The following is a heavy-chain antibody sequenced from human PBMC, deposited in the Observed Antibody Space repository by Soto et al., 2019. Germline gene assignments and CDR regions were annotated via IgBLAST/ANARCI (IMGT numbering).Heavy chain of an antibody. Sequence: ASVKVSCKASGYTFTGYYMHWVRQAPGQGLEWMGWINPNSGGTNYAQKFQGRVTMTRDTSVSTAYMELSRLRSDDTAVYYCARYSSSWTNWFDPWGQGTLVTVS. CDR3: ARYSSSWTNWFDP. D-gene: IGHD6-13*01. V-gene: IGHV1-2*02. J-gene: IGHJ5*02. CDR2: INPNSGGT. CDR1: GYTFTGYY.